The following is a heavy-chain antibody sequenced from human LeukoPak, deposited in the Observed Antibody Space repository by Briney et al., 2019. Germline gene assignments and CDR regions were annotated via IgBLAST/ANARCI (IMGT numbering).Heavy chain of an antibody. J-gene: IGHJ4*02. CDR1: GYTFTGYY. CDR3: ASSDYGDYVFNY. D-gene: IGHD4-17*01. V-gene: IGHV1-2*02. CDR2: INPNSGGT. Sequence: ASVKVSCKASGYTFTGYYMHWVRQAPGQGLEWMGWINPNSGGTNYAQKFQGRVTITRDTHISTAYMELSRPGSDDTAVYYCASSDYGDYVFNYWGQGTLVTVSS.